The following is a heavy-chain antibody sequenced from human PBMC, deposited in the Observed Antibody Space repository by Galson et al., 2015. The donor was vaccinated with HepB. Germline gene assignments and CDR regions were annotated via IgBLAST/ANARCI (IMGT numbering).Heavy chain of an antibody. Sequence: SLRLSCAASGFTFSSYSMNRVRQPPGKGLEWVSSISSSSSYIYYADSVKGRFTISRDNAKNSLYLQMNSLRAEDTAVYYCARAPRAVAGTGYYFDYWGQGTLVTVSS. V-gene: IGHV3-21*01. CDR2: ISSSSSYI. CDR1: GFTFSSYS. CDR3: ARAPRAVAGTGYYFDY. D-gene: IGHD6-19*01. J-gene: IGHJ4*02.